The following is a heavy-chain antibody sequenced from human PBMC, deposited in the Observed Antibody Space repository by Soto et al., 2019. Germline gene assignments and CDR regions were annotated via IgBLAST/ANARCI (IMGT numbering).Heavy chain of an antibody. CDR2: IYYGGST. V-gene: IGHV4-30-4*01. CDR1: GGSISSGDYY. D-gene: IGHD2-15*01. Sequence: ASETLSLTCTVSGGSISSGDYYWSWIRQPPGKGLEWIGYIYYGGSTLYTPSLRGRLTLSADTSRNQLSLHLTSVTAADTAVYYCVRGGIAGHWFDPWGQGILVTVSS. CDR3: VRGGIAGHWFDP. J-gene: IGHJ5*02.